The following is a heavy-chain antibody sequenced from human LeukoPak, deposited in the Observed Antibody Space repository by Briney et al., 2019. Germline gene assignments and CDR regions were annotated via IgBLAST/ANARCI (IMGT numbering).Heavy chain of an antibody. CDR1: GFTFSSYG. CDR3: AKGAHSSGWYGYYYYMDV. Sequence: SGGSLRLSCAASGFTFSSYGMHWVRQAPGKGLEWVAVISYDGSNKYYADSVKGRFTISRDNSKNTLYLQMNSLRAEDTAVYYCAKGAHSSGWYGYYYYMDVWGKGTTVTVSS. D-gene: IGHD6-19*01. J-gene: IGHJ6*03. CDR2: ISYDGSNK. V-gene: IGHV3-30*18.